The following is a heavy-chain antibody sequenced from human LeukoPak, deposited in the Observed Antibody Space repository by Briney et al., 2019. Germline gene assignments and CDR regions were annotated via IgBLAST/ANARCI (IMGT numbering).Heavy chain of an antibody. CDR2: ICGSGGGT. CDR1: GFTFSSYA. V-gene: IGHV3-23*01. D-gene: IGHD5-18*01. J-gene: IGHJ4*02. CDR3: AKDTGGYSYANFDY. Sequence: GGSLRLSCVASGFTFSSYAMSWVRQAPGKGLEWGSGICGSGGGTNYAESVKGRFTISKDNSKNTLYLQMNSLRAEETALYYCAKDTGGYSYANFDYWGQGTLVTVSS.